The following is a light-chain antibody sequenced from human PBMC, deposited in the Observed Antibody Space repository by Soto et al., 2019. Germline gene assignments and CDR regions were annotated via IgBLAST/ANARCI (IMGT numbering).Light chain of an antibody. Sequence: DTHFTESPSFLSASVGDRVTITCRASQGISSFLAWYQQKPGKAPNLLMYAASTLQSGVPSRFSGGESGTEYTLTISSLQPEDSATYYCQQLYIFPLTFGQGTRLEIK. J-gene: IGKJ5*01. CDR1: QGISSF. CDR2: AAS. V-gene: IGKV1-9*01. CDR3: QQLYIFPLT.